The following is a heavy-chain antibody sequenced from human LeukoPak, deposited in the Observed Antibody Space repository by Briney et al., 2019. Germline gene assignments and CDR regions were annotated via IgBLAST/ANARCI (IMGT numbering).Heavy chain of an antibody. CDR2: IYTTGNA. CDR3: ARGKYYYDSNSSYRYFDP. J-gene: IGHJ5*02. CDR1: GCAISSYY. Sequence: SETLSLTCTVSGCAISSYYWSWIRQPAGKGLEWIGRIYTTGNANYNPSLKSRVTMSIDTSKKQFSLNLSSVTAADTAVYYCARGKYYYDSNSSYRYFDPWGQGTLVTVSS. D-gene: IGHD3-22*01. V-gene: IGHV4-4*07.